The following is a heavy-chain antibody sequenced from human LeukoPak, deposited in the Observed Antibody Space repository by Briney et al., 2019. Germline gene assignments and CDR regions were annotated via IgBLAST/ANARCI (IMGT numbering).Heavy chain of an antibody. D-gene: IGHD6-19*01. J-gene: IGHJ4*02. Sequence: ASVKVSCKASGYTFTSYGISWVRQAPGQGLEWMGWISAYSGNTNYAQKLQGRVTMTTDTSTSTAYMELRSLTSDDAAVYYCARSYSSEYYFDNWGQGTLVTVSS. CDR3: ARSYSSEYYFDN. CDR2: ISAYSGNT. CDR1: GYTFTSYG. V-gene: IGHV1-18*01.